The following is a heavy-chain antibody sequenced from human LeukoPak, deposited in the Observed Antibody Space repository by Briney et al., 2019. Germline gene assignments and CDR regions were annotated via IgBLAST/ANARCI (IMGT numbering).Heavy chain of an antibody. D-gene: IGHD1/OR15-1a*01. CDR1: GFAFNGYP. CDR3: GRAGGAWSRTHYYSYLDV. J-gene: IGHJ6*03. V-gene: IGHV3-30*01. CDR2: FSYVEGDV. Sequence: LGRSLRLACAASGFAFNGYPMCWVRQAPGKGLGWLAFFSYVEGDVPYAGSVKGRFTISRDDSKSTLFLEVNSLRPEDTAVYYCGRAGGAWSRTHYYSYLDVWGKGTTVTVSS.